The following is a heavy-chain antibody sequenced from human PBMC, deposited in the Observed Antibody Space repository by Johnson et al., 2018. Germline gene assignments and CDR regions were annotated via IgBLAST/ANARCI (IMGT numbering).Heavy chain of an antibody. CDR3: AKRVVVTAPYYYYMDV. Sequence: VQLVESGAEVREXGASXKVXCKASGYTFTSYEINWVRQATGQGLEWMGWMNPNSGNTDYAQNFQDRVTMTRNSSITTAYMELSSLRSEDTAVYYCAKRVVVTAPYYYYMDVWGKGTTVTVSS. CDR2: MNPNSGNT. CDR1: GYTFTSYE. V-gene: IGHV1-8*01. D-gene: IGHD2-21*02. J-gene: IGHJ6*03.